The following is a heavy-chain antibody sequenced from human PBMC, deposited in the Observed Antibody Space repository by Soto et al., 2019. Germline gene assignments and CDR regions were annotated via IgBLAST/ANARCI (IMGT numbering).Heavy chain of an antibody. CDR1: GYTFTGYY. CDR2: INPNSGGT. Sequence: GASVKVSCKASGYTFTGYYMHWVRQAPGQGLEWMGWINPNSGGTNYAQKFQGWVTMTRDTSISTAYMELSRLRSDDTAVYYCARDTAMVRGDTDGVYYYYYGMDVWGQGTTVTVSS. D-gene: IGHD3-10*01. CDR3: ARDTAMVRGDTDGVYYYYYGMDV. J-gene: IGHJ6*02. V-gene: IGHV1-2*04.